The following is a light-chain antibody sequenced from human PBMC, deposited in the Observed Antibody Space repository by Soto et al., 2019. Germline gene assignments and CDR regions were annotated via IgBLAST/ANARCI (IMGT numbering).Light chain of an antibody. CDR2: GAS. J-gene: IGKJ5*01. Sequence: EIELTQSPGTLSVSLGERATLSCRASQSVSSNSAWYQQKPAQAPRLLIYGASTRATSIPARFSGSGAGTEFILTISSLQSDDFSVYYCQQYNNWPLITFGQGTRLEIK. CDR3: QQYNNWPLIT. V-gene: IGKV3-15*01. CDR1: QSVSSN.